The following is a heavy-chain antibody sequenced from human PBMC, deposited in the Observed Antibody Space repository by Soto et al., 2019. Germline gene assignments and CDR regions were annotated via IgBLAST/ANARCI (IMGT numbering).Heavy chain of an antibody. CDR3: VKWHTSNFDSLPFTGFDF. V-gene: IGHV3-23*01. Sequence: LRLSRVGPGFTFSDSVMAWVRQAPGKGLEWLSVMSGDGRTRYALSVTGRFTISRDNSKNTLYLQMRSLRAEDAAAYYCVKWHTSNFDSLPFTGFDFWGQGTQVTVSS. D-gene: IGHD3-22*01. CDR1: GFTFSDSV. J-gene: IGHJ4*02. CDR2: MSGDGRT.